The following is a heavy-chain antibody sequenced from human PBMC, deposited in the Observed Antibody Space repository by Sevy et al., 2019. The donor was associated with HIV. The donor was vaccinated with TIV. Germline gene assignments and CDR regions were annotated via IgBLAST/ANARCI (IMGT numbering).Heavy chain of an antibody. D-gene: IGHD6-19*01. CDR1: GFTFSTFS. J-gene: IGHJ6*02. V-gene: IGHV3-33*06. CDR3: AKAVADSNYYYGLDV. CDR2: LWFDGSNK. Sequence: GGSLRLSFAASGFTFSTFSIPWVGQAPGKGLKGVALLWFDGSNKYYADSVKGRFTISRDNSKNTLYLQMNSLRAEDTAVYYCAKAVADSNYYYGLDVWGQGTTVTVSS.